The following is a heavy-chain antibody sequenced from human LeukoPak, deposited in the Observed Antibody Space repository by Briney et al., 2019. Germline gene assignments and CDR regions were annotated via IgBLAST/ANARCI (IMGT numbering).Heavy chain of an antibody. J-gene: IGHJ3*02. D-gene: IGHD3-3*01. CDR1: GGTFSSYA. CDR2: IIPILGTA. Sequence: SVKVSCKASGGTFSSYAISWVRQAPGQGLEWMGRIIPILGTANYAQKFQGRVTITTGESTSTAYMELSSLRCEDTAVYYCARHGGITVFGVAQPGGAFDIWGQGTMVTVSS. CDR3: ARHGGITVFGVAQPGGAFDI. V-gene: IGHV1-69*11.